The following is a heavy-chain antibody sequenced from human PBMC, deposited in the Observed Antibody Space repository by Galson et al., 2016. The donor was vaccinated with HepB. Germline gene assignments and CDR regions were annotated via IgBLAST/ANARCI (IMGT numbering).Heavy chain of an antibody. CDR3: ARAAMVATGWYPYYYYGMDV. D-gene: IGHD5-12*01. Sequence: SLRLSCAASGFTFSDYYMTWIRQAPGKGLELVSYISSSGSTIYYADSVKGRFTISRDNAKNSLYLQMNSLRAEDTAVYYCARAAMVATGWYPYYYYGMDVWGQGTTVTVSS. J-gene: IGHJ6*02. CDR2: ISSSGSTI. V-gene: IGHV3-11*01. CDR1: GFTFSDYY.